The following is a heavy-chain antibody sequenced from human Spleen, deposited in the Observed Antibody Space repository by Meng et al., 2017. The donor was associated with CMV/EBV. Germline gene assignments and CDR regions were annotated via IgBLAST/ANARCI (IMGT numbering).Heavy chain of an antibody. J-gene: IGHJ4*02. CDR2: INPNSGDT. D-gene: IGHD5-18*01. V-gene: IGHV1-2*02. CDR1: GSIFNIYY. CDR3: ASGYNYGTPKFDY. Sequence: CQASGSIFNIYYMHWMRQAPGQGLEWMGWINPNSGDTNYARKFQGRVTMTRDTSISTAYMELSRLRSDDTAVYYCASGYNYGTPKFDYWGQGTLVTVSS.